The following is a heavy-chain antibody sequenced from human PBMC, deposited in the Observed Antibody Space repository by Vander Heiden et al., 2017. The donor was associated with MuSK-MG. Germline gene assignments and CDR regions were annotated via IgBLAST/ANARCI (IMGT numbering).Heavy chain of an antibody. J-gene: IGHJ5*02. Sequence: QVTLKESGPVLVKPTETLTLTCTVSGFSLSNARMGVSWIRQPPGKALEWLAHIFSNDEKSYSTALKSRLTISKDTSKSQVVRTMTKMETVETATYYFARIRDGGWIPAFDPWCQGTMITVYS. CDR1: GFSLSNARMG. V-gene: IGHV2-26*01. CDR3: ARIRDGGWIPAFDP. CDR2: IFSNDEK. D-gene: IGHD2-2*01.